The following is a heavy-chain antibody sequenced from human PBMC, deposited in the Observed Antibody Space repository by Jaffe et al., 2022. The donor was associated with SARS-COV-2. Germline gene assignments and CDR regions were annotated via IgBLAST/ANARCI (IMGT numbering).Heavy chain of an antibody. J-gene: IGHJ4*02. CDR3: LADFDY. CDR2: ISQGSSVV. V-gene: IGHV3-48*02. CDR1: GLTFSNYW. Sequence: EVRLVESGGGLVQRGGSLRLSCVGSGLTFSNYWMNWVRQAPGKGLEWLSKISQGSSVVHYADSVKGRFTISRDNARNSLFLQMDSLRDEDTATYYCLADFDYWGQGTLVAVSS.